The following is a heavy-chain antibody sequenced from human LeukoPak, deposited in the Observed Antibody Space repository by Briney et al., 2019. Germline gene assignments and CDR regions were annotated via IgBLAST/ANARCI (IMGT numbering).Heavy chain of an antibody. J-gene: IGHJ4*02. D-gene: IGHD3-22*01. CDR3: ATPGSHYDSSGYYSLAI. CDR2: IYSGGST. Sequence: GGSLRLSCAASGFTVSSNYMSWVRQAPGKGLEWVSVIYSGGSTYYADSVKGRFTISRDNSKNTLYLQMNSLRAEETAVYYCATPGSHYDSSGYYSLAIWGQGTLVTVSS. CDR1: GFTVSSNY. V-gene: IGHV3-53*01.